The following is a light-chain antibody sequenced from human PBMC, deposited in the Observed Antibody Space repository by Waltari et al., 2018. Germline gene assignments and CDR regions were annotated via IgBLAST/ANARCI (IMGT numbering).Light chain of an antibody. CDR1: SRDVGNYNY. Sequence: QYALTKPASVAGSPGQSITNSCTGTSRDVGNYNYVPWYQQHPGKAPNLMLHEVNNRPSGVSNRFSGSKSGDTASLTISGLQGEDEADYYCSSYSSISFLVFGSGTTVTVL. CDR3: SSYSSISFLV. CDR2: EVN. J-gene: IGLJ1*01. V-gene: IGLV2-14*01.